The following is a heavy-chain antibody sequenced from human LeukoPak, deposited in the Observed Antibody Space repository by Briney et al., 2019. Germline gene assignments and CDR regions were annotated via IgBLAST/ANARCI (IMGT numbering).Heavy chain of an antibody. D-gene: IGHD1-7*01. CDR2: ISSSGDTI. V-gene: IGHV3-23*01. J-gene: IGHJ4*02. Sequence: GGSLRLSCAASGFTFSSYAMNWVRQAPGKGLEWVSTISSSGDTIYYADSVKGRFTISRDSSKNTLHLQMNSLRADDTAVYYCAKGFNWNYPHYFDYWGQGTLVTVSS. CDR1: GFTFSSYA. CDR3: AKGFNWNYPHYFDY.